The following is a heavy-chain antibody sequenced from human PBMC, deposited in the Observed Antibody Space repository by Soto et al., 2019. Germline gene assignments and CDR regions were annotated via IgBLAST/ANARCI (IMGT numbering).Heavy chain of an antibody. CDR2: ISAHNGNK. Sequence: QLVQSGAEVKKPGASVKVSCKASGYSFTNYDISWVRQAPGQGLEWMAWISAHNGNKHYAEKFQGRVSTTTDTSTSTAYMEVRTLKTDDTAVYYCARGLLAYFGIDVWGQGTTVTVS. V-gene: IGHV1-18*01. CDR1: GYSFTNYD. J-gene: IGHJ6*02. CDR3: ARGLLAYFGIDV. D-gene: IGHD1-26*01.